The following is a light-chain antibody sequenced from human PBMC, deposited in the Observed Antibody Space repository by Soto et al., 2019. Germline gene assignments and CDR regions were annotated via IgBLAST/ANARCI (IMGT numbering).Light chain of an antibody. CDR3: QQADSFPT. CDR2: XAS. V-gene: IGKV1D-12*01. J-gene: IGKJ4*01. CDR1: QVISAW. Sequence: IQMTQSPSSVSASLGDRVTVTXRASQVISAWLVWYQQKTGKATKXXIYXASSLQSGVPSRFSGSGYGKDFIITISSMQPEDAAAYYCQQADSFPTFGGGTKVDIK.